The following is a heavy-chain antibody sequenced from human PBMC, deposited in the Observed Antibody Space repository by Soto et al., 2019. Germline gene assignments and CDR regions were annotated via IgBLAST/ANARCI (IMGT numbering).Heavy chain of an antibody. V-gene: IGHV3-33*01. CDR3: ARQDCSSTNCYGRQEYYGLDV. D-gene: IGHD2-2*01. CDR2: IWYDGSNT. J-gene: IGHJ6*02. Sequence: QVQLVESGGGVVQPGRSLRLSCATSGFTFSSYGMHWVRQAPGKGLELVSFIWYDGSNTYYADSVKGRFTISRDNSKHTLYIQMNSLRAEDTAVYYCARQDCSSTNCYGRQEYYGLDVWGQGTTVTVSS. CDR1: GFTFSSYG.